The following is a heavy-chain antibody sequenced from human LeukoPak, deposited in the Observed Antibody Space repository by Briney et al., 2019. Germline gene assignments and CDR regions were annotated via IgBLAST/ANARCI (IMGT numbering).Heavy chain of an antibody. V-gene: IGHV3-21*01. CDR2: ISSSSDYI. CDR1: GFTFNNYI. J-gene: IGHJ4*02. Sequence: GGSLRLSCAASGFTFNNYIMNWVRQAPGKGLEWVSSISSSSDYIYYADSVKGRFTISRDNAKNSLYLQMNSLRAEDMAVYYCARDGSRGNLVTAPDFWGQGTLVTVSS. D-gene: IGHD2-21*02. CDR3: ARDGSRGNLVTAPDF.